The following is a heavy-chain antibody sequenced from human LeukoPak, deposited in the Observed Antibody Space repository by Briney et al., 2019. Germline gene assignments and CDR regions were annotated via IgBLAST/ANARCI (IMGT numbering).Heavy chain of an antibody. D-gene: IGHD3-10*01. CDR3: ARDSGRFDVFDI. V-gene: IGHV3-53*01. CDR2: IYSDGRT. CDR1: GFTVSTNY. J-gene: IGHJ3*02. Sequence: GGSLRLSCAASGFTVSTNYMSWVRHAPEKGLEWVSVIYSDGRTYYADSVKGRFTISRDNPKNTLYLQMNSLRTEDTAVYYCARDSGRFDVFDIWGQGTMVTVSS.